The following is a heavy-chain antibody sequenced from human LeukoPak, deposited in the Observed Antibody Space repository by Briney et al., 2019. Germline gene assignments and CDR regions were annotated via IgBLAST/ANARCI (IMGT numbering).Heavy chain of an antibody. CDR1: GFTFSSYG. Sequence: PGRSLRLSCAASGFTFSSYGMHWVRQAPGKGLEWVAVISYDGSNKYYADSVKGRFTISRDNSKNTLYLQMNSLRAEDTAVYYCARGRSGSYWGYFDYWGQGTLVTVSS. D-gene: IGHD1-26*01. CDR2: ISYDGSNK. J-gene: IGHJ4*02. CDR3: ARGRSGSYWGYFDY. V-gene: IGHV3-30*03.